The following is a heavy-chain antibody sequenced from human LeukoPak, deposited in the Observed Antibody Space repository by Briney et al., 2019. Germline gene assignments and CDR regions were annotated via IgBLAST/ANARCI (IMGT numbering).Heavy chain of an antibody. Sequence: GGSLRLSCAASGFTFSSYFMSWVRQAPGKGLEWVSTVDVSGGPTYYADSVKGRFTISRDNSKNTLYLQMNSLRADDTAVYYCAKDQTPYSWGQGTLITVSS. D-gene: IGHD4-23*01. CDR2: VDVSGGPT. J-gene: IGHJ4*02. V-gene: IGHV3-23*01. CDR3: AKDQTPYS. CDR1: GFTFSSYF.